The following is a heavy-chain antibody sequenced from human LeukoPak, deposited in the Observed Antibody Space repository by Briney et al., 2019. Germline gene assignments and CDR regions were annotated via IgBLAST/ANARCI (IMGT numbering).Heavy chain of an antibody. Sequence: GGSLRLSCAASGFSVSSNYMSWVRQAPGKGLEWVSVIYSVTSTYYADSVNGRFTISRDDSKNTVDLQMNSLRAEDTAMYYCARGSLLRYFDWPDWGQGILVTVSP. CDR1: GFSVSSNY. D-gene: IGHD3-9*01. CDR3: ARGSLLRYFDWPD. J-gene: IGHJ4*02. CDR2: IYSVTST. V-gene: IGHV3-53*01.